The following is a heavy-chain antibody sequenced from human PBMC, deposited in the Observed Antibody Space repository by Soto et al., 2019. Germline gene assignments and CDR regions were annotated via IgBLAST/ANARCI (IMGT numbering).Heavy chain of an antibody. CDR1: GGTFSSYA. Sequence: QVQLVQSGAEVKKPGSSVKVSCKASGGTFSSYAISWVRQAPGQGLEWMGGIIPIFGTANYAQKFQGRVTITADESTSTAYMELSSLRSEDTAVYYCAREAGYIAAAGTWWFDPWGQGTLVTVSS. J-gene: IGHJ5*02. D-gene: IGHD6-13*01. CDR3: AREAGYIAAAGTWWFDP. CDR2: IIPIFGTA. V-gene: IGHV1-69*01.